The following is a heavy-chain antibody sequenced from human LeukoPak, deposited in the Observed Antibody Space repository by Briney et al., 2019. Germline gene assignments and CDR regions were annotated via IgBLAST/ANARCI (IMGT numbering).Heavy chain of an antibody. Sequence: GGSLRLSCAASGFIFSDYSINWVRQAPGKGLEWVAYIRSSSRGTIYYADSVKGRFTISGDNAKNSLYLQMNSLRAEDTAVYYCARDHNWAFDYWGQGTLVTVSS. V-gene: IGHV3-48*01. CDR1: GFIFSDYS. J-gene: IGHJ4*02. CDR2: IRSSSRGTI. CDR3: ARDHNWAFDY. D-gene: IGHD1-1*01.